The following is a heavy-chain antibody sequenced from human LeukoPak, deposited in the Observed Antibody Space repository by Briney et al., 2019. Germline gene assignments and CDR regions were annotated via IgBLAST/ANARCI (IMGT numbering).Heavy chain of an antibody. V-gene: IGHV3-30*04. D-gene: IGHD1-14*01. Sequence: PGGSLRLSCAASGFTFSSYAMHWVRQAPGKGLEWVAVISYDGSNKYYADSVKGRFTISRDNSKNTLYLQMNSLRVEDTAVYYCGREILEPGKTLTYWGQGSLITVSS. J-gene: IGHJ4*02. CDR3: GREILEPGKTLTY. CDR2: ISYDGSNK. CDR1: GFTFSSYA.